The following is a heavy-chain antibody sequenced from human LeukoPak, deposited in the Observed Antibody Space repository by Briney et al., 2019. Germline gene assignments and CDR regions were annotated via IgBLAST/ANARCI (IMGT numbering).Heavy chain of an antibody. Sequence: GGSLRLSCAASGFTFSSYSMNWVRQAPGKGLEWVSYIIGSSSAIYYADSVKGRFTISRDNAKNSLYLQMNSLRAEDTAVYYCATSNGCLDYWGQGTLVTVSS. CDR2: IIGSSSAI. D-gene: IGHD5-24*01. V-gene: IGHV3-48*04. CDR1: GFTFSSYS. J-gene: IGHJ4*02. CDR3: ATSNGCLDY.